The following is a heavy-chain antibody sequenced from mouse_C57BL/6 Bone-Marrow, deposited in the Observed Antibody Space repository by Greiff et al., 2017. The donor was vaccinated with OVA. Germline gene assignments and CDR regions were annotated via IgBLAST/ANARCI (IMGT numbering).Heavy chain of an antibody. V-gene: IGHV1-50*01. J-gene: IGHJ2*01. Sequence: QVQLQQSGAELVKPGASVKLSCKASGYTFTSYWMQWVKQRPGQGLEWIGEIDPSDSYTNYNQKFKGKATLTVDTSSSTAYMQLSSLTSEDSAVYYCARGHGSSSFDYWGQGTTLTVSS. CDR1: GYTFTSYW. CDR3: ARGHGSSSFDY. D-gene: IGHD1-1*01. CDR2: IDPSDSYT.